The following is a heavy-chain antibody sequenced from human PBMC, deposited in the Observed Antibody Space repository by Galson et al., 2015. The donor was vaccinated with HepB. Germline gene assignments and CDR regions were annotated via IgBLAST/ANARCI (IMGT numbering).Heavy chain of an antibody. V-gene: IGHV3-23*01. J-gene: IGHJ5*02. CDR3: AKDLGRSHIRFLEWLLPGA. CDR1: GFTFSSYA. D-gene: IGHD3-3*01. Sequence: SLRLSCAASGFTFSSYATSWVRQAPGKGLEWVSAISGSGGSTYYADSVKGRFTISRDNSKNTLYLQMNSLRAEDTAVYYCAKDLGRSHIRFLEWLLPGAWGQGTLVTVSS. CDR2: ISGSGGST.